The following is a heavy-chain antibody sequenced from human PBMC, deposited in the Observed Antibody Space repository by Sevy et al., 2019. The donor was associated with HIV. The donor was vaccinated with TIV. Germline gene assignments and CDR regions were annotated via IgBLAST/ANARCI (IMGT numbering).Heavy chain of an antibody. Sequence: ASVKVSCKASGGTFSSYAISWVRQAPGQGLEWMGGIIPIFGTANYAQKFQGRVTITADESTGTAYMELSSLRSEDTAVYYCARGGGIAQHYYYYYMDVWGKGTTVTVSS. D-gene: IGHD6-13*01. V-gene: IGHV1-69*13. J-gene: IGHJ6*03. CDR2: IIPIFGTA. CDR1: GGTFSSYA. CDR3: ARGGGIAQHYYYYYMDV.